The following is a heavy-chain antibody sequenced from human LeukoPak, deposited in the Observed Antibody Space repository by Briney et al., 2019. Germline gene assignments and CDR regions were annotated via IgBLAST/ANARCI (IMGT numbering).Heavy chain of an antibody. V-gene: IGHV3-48*03. CDR3: ARGPSVGSGWSPDL. D-gene: IGHD6-19*01. J-gene: IGHJ5*02. Sequence: GGSLRLSCAASGFTFSGSPMHWVRQASGKGLEWVSYITSSGSTVYYADSVKGRFTISRDNAKNSLYLQMNSLRAEDTALYYCARGPSVGSGWSPDLWGQGTLVTVSS. CDR2: ITSSGSTV. CDR1: GFTFSGSP.